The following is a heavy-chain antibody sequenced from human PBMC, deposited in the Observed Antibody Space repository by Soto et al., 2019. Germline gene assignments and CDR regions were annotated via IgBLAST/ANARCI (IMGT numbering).Heavy chain of an antibody. CDR3: ARAQAWDIHDC. Sequence: GGSLRLSCAASGFTFSSYSMNWVRQAPGKGLEWVSSISSSSSYIYYADSVKGRFTISRDNAKNSLYLQMNSLRSEDTAVYHCARAQAWDIHDCWGQGTLVTVSS. J-gene: IGHJ4*02. CDR1: GFTFSSYS. CDR2: ISSSSSYI. V-gene: IGHV3-21*04. D-gene: IGHD1-26*01.